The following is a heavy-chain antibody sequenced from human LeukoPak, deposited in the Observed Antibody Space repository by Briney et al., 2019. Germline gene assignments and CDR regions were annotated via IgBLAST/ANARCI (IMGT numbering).Heavy chain of an antibody. CDR2: ISSSGGST. J-gene: IGHJ4*02. Sequence: GGSLRLSCAASGFTFSSYSMHWVRQAPGKGLEYVSAISSSGGSTYYANSVKGRFTITRDNSKNTLYLQMGSLRAEDMAVYYCARTYCSSTSCLVDYWGQGTLVTVSS. CDR1: GFTFSSYS. D-gene: IGHD2-2*01. CDR3: ARTYCSSTSCLVDY. V-gene: IGHV3-64*01.